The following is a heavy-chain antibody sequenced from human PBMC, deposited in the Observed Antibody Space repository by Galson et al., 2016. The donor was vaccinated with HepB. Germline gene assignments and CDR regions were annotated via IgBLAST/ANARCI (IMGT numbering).Heavy chain of an antibody. D-gene: IGHD3-10*01. CDR1: GASIRRYY. V-gene: IGHV4-59*12. CDR3: ATITFAHGFDI. Sequence: SETLSLTYTVSGASIRRYYWSWIRQSPGKGLEWIGFIYHLGNTDYDPSLESRVTISLDTSKSLFSLIVRSVTAADTAFYYCATITFAHGFDIWGQGAAVTVSS. CDR2: IYHLGNT. J-gene: IGHJ3*02.